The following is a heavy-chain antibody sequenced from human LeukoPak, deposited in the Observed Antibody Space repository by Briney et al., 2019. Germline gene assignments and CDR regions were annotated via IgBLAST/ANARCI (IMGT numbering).Heavy chain of an antibody. D-gene: IGHD4-17*01. CDR2: ISGSGGST. CDR1: GFTFSSYA. CDR3: AKRPSDYGDYVTYFDY. V-gene: IGHV3-23*01. Sequence: GGSLRLSCAASGFTFSSYAMSWVRQAPGKGLEWVSAISGSGGSTYYADSVKGRFTISRDNSKNTLYLQMNSLRAEDTAVYYCAKRPSDYGDYVTYFDYWGQGTLVTVSS. J-gene: IGHJ4*02.